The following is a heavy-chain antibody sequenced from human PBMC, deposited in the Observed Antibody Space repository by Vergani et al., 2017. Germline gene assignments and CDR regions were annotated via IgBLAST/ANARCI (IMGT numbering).Heavy chain of an antibody. V-gene: IGHV3-23*01. CDR1: GFTFSSYA. J-gene: IGHJ6*03. CDR2: ISGSGGST. Sequence: EVQLLESGGGLVQPGGSLRLSCAASGFTFSSYAMSWVRQASGKGLEWVSAISGSGGSTYYADSVKGRFTISRDNSKNTLYLQMNSLRAEDTAVYYCAKVGDYYYYMDVWGKGTTVTVSS. D-gene: IGHD3-16*01. CDR3: AKVGDYYYYMDV.